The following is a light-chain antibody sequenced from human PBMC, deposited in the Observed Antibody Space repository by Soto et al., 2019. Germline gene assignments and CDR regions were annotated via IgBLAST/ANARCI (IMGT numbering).Light chain of an antibody. Sequence: QSALTQPASVSGSPGQSIAISCTGTSSDVGDYKFVSWYQQHPGKAPKLMIYDVSNRTSGVSNRFSGSKSGNTASLTISGLQAEDEADYYCSSYTSSSTRGVVFGGGTKLTVL. CDR2: DVS. CDR3: SSYTSSSTRGVV. J-gene: IGLJ2*01. V-gene: IGLV2-14*01. CDR1: SSDVGDYKF.